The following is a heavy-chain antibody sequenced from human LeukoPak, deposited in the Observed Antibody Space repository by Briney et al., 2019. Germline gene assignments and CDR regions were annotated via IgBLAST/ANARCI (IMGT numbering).Heavy chain of an antibody. CDR2: INQDGSKK. CDR3: VGAWS. V-gene: IGHV3-7*01. J-gene: IGHJ5*02. D-gene: IGHD6-19*01. CDR1: GLTFSSYL. Sequence: PVGCLRLSCAASGLTFSSYLMNWVRQAPGKGLEWVANINQDGSKKNYVDSVKGRFTISRDNAKNSLYLQMNSLRAEDTAVYYCVGAWSWGQRTLVTVSS.